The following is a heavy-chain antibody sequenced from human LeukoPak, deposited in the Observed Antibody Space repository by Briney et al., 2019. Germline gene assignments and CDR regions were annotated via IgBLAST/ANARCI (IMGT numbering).Heavy chain of an antibody. Sequence: ASVKVSCKASGDTFSSHTINWVRQAPGQGLEWMGRIIPFIGVTKYAQKFQARVTITADKSTSTAYMELSKDTAVYYCARGYCTSTTCYMYNWLDPWGRGTLVTVSS. D-gene: IGHD2-2*02. J-gene: IGHJ5*02. V-gene: IGHV1-69*02. CDR3: ARGYCTSTTCYMYNWLDP. CDR2: IIPFIGVT. CDR1: GDTFSSHT.